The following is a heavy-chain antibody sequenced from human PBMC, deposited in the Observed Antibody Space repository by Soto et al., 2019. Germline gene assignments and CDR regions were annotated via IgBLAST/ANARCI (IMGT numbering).Heavy chain of an antibody. V-gene: IGHV3-23*01. CDR1: GFIFGSYA. D-gene: IGHD5-12*01. CDR2: VSGSGGST. CDR3: AKEIGYSVHDGFDH. J-gene: IGHJ4*02. Sequence: EVQLLESGGGLVQPGGSLRLSCAVSGFIFGSYAMTWVRQAPGKGLEWVSSVSGSGGSTYYADSVKGRITISRVNSKNTVYLQMNSLRADDTDVYYGAKEIGYSVHDGFDHWGQGTQVTVSS.